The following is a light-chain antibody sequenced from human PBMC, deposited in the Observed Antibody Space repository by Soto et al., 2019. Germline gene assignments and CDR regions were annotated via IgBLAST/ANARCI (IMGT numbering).Light chain of an antibody. CDR2: EVY. CDR3: SSYAASDNFVI. J-gene: IGLJ2*01. CDR1: DSDVGGYNF. V-gene: IGLV2-8*01. Sequence: QSALAQPPSASGSPGQSVTISCTGADSDVGGYNFVSWYQQHPGRAPKLMIYEVYQRPSGVPDRFSGSKSGNTASLTLSGLQAEDEANYYCSSYAASDNFVIFGGGTKVTVL.